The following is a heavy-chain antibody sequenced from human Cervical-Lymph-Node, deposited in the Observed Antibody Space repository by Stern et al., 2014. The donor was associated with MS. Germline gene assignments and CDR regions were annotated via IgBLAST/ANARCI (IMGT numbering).Heavy chain of an antibody. J-gene: IGHJ4*02. CDR3: AKELGDTAMFDY. V-gene: IGHV3-30*18. CDR1: GFTFSSYG. D-gene: IGHD5-18*01. Sequence: VQLVESGGGVVQPGRSLRLSCAASGFTFSSYGMHWVRQAPGKGLEWVAVISYDGGNKYYADSVKGRFTISRDNSKNTLYLQMNSLRAEDTAVYYCAKELGDTAMFDYWGQGTLVTVSS. CDR2: ISYDGGNK.